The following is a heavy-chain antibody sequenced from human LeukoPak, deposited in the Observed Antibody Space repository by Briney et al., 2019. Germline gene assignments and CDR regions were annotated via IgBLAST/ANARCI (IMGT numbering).Heavy chain of an antibody. CDR2: INDVGSDS. V-gene: IGHV3-74*01. Sequence: GGSLRLSCAASGFTFSAYWMHWVRQAPGKGLVWVGRINDVGSDSTYVDSVKGRFTISRDNSKNTLYLQMNSLRAEDTAVYYCAKVRIVGATTGEIDYWGQGTLVTVSS. CDR3: AKVRIVGATTGEIDY. CDR1: GFTFSAYW. J-gene: IGHJ4*02. D-gene: IGHD1-26*01.